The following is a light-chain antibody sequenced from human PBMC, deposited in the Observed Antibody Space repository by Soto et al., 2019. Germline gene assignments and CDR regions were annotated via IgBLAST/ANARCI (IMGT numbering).Light chain of an antibody. CDR2: GAF. Sequence: EIVMTQSPATLSVSPGEIATLSCRASPSVTNFLAWYQQKPGQAPRLLIYGAFNRATGIPARFSGSGSGTDFTLTISSLEPEDSAIYYCHQRNIWPPVTFGQGTRLEIK. J-gene: IGKJ5*01. CDR1: PSVTNF. CDR3: HQRNIWPPVT. V-gene: IGKV3-11*01.